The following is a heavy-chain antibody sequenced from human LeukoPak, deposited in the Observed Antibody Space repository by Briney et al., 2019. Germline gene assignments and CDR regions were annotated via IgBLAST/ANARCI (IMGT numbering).Heavy chain of an antibody. CDR2: ISGSGGST. J-gene: IGHJ4*02. Sequence: PGGSLRLSCAASGFTFSSYAMSWVRQAPGKGLEWVSAISGSGGSTYYADSVKGRFTISRDNSKNTLYLQMNSLRAEDTAVYYCAKEEGYCSGGSCYGYDNHFDYWGQGTLVTVSS. D-gene: IGHD2-15*01. V-gene: IGHV3-23*01. CDR1: GFTFSSYA. CDR3: AKEEGYCSGGSCYGYDNHFDY.